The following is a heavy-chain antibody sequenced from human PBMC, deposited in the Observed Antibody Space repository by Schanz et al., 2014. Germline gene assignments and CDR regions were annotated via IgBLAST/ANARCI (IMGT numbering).Heavy chain of an antibody. CDR2: ISGSGGST. V-gene: IGHV3-23*01. Sequence: EVQLLDSGGGLVQPGGSLRLSCAASGFTFSTYAMSWVRQAPGKGLEWVSGISGSGGSTYYADSVKGRFTISRDNSKNTLYLQMNSLRDEDTAVYYCAKDLLYGAPMPLNHLDYWGQGTLVTVSS. CDR3: AKDLLYGAPMPLNHLDY. CDR1: GFTFSTYA. D-gene: IGHD2-2*01. J-gene: IGHJ4*02.